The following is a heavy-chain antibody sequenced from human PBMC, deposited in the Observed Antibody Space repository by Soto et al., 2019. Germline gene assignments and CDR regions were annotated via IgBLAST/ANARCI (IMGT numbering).Heavy chain of an antibody. V-gene: IGHV3-49*04. CDR3: AKDSWAIFGVTAGEYCSMDV. CDR1: GLTFGDYA. J-gene: IGHJ6*03. D-gene: IGHD3-3*01. Sequence: RSLRLSCTAYGLTFGDYAMSWVRQAPGKGLEWVGFIRSKAYGGTTEYAASVKGRFTISRDNSKNTVYLQMNDLRVEDDAEYFCAKDSWAIFGVTAGEYCSMDVWGQGNTVTVSS. CDR2: IRSKAYGGTT.